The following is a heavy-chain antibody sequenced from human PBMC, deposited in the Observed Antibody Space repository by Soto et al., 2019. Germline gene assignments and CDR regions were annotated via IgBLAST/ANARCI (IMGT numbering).Heavy chain of an antibody. D-gene: IGHD5-18*01. Sequence: QVQLQESGPGLVKPSETLSLTCIVSGGSISNYYWSWIRQPPGKGLEWIGYIYYSGSTNYNPSLTSRVTISVDTSKNQFSLKLSSVTAADTAVYYCARHRYSYGVCYFDYWGQGTLVTVSS. CDR3: ARHRYSYGVCYFDY. CDR1: GGSISNYY. J-gene: IGHJ4*02. CDR2: IYYSGST. V-gene: IGHV4-59*08.